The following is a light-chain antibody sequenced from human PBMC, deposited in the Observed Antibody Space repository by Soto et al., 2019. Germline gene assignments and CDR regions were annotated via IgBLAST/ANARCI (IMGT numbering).Light chain of an antibody. V-gene: IGLV2-8*01. CDR1: SRDVGGYKY. Sequence: QSALTQPPSASGAPGQSVTISCTGTSRDVGGYKYVSWYQQHPGKAPKLIIYEVTKRPSGVPDRFSSSKSGNTASLTVPGLQAEDGAAYYCSSFAAPSDVGVSGPGTTVTVL. CDR3: SSFAAPSDVGV. CDR2: EVT. J-gene: IGLJ1*01.